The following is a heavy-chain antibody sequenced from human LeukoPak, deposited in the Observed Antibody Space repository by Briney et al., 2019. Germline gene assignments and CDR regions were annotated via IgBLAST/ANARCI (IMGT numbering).Heavy chain of an antibody. J-gene: IGHJ6*03. V-gene: IGHV4-39*07. CDR1: GGSISSSSYY. Sequence: PSETLSLTCTVSGGSISSSSYYWGWIRQPPGKGLEWIGSIYHSGSTYYNPSLKSRVTISVDTSKNQFYLKLSSVTAADTAVYYCARRTANYYYYYYMDVWGKGTTVTVSS. CDR2: IYHSGST. CDR3: ARRTANYYYYYYMDV. D-gene: IGHD5-18*01.